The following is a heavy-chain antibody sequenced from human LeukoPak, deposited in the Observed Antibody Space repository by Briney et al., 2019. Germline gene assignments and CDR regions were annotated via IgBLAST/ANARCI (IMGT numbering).Heavy chain of an antibody. D-gene: IGHD2-15*01. CDR3: ATYSPHFED. CDR2: ISYDGSNK. CDR1: GFTFSSYA. V-gene: IGHV3-30*04. Sequence: PGGSLRLSCAASGFTFSSYAMHWVRQAPGKGLEWVAVISYDGSNKYYADSVKGRFTISRDNSKNTLYLQMNSLRAEDTAVYYCATYSPHFEDWGQGTLVAVSS. J-gene: IGHJ4*02.